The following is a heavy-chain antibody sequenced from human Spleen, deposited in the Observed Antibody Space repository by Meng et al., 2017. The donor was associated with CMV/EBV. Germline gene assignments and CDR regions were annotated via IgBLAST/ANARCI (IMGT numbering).Heavy chain of an antibody. Sequence: ASVKVSCKTSGYTFTSYGINWVRQAPGQGLEWMGWISTYSGNSKYAQNFQGRVTMTTDTSTSTAYMELRSLRSDDTAVYYCARDYDFWSGYPGDYWGQVTLVTVSS. V-gene: IGHV1-18*01. CDR3: ARDYDFWSGYPGDY. D-gene: IGHD3-3*01. CDR2: ISTYSGNS. J-gene: IGHJ4*02. CDR1: GYTFTSYG.